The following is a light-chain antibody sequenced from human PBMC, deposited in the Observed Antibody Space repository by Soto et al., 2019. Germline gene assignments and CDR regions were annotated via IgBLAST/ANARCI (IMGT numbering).Light chain of an antibody. CDR3: CSYTSSSTYV. J-gene: IGLJ1*01. CDR1: SSEVGSYNR. Sequence: QSVLTQPPSVSGSPGQSVTISCTGTSSEVGSYNRVSWYQQPPGTAPKLMIYEVSNRPSGVPDRFSGSKSGNTASLTISGLQAEDEADYYCCSYTSSSTYVFGTGTKVTVL. V-gene: IGLV2-18*02. CDR2: EVS.